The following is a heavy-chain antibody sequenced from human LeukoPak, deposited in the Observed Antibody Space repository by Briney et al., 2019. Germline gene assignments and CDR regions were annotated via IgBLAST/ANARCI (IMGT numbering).Heavy chain of an antibody. CDR1: GGSISSSSYY. V-gene: IGHV4-39*07. CDR3: ARDWCSGTSCPTGFDP. J-gene: IGHJ5*02. CDR2: IYYSGST. Sequence: SESLSLTCTVSGGSISSSSYYWGWIRQPPGKGLEWIGSIYYSGSTYYNPSLKSRVTISVDTSKNQFSLKLSSVTAADTAVYYCARDWCSGTSCPTGFDPWGQGTLVTVSS. D-gene: IGHD2-2*01.